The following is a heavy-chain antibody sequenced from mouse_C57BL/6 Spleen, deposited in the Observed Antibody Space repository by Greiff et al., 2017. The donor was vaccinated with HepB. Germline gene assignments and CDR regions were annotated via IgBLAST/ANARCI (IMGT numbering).Heavy chain of an antibody. CDR2: ISSGGSYT. CDR3: ARHPPYSTHAMDY. D-gene: IGHD2-5*01. J-gene: IGHJ4*01. Sequence: EVHLVESGGDLVKPGGSLKLSCAASGFTFSSYGMSWVRQTPDKRLEWVATISSGGSYTYYPDSVKGRFTISRDNAKNTLYLQMSSLKSEDTAMYYSARHPPYSTHAMDYWGQGTSVTVSS. CDR1: GFTFSSYG. V-gene: IGHV5-6*01.